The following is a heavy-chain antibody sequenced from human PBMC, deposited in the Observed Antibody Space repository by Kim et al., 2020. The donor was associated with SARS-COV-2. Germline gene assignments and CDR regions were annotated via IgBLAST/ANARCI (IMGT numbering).Heavy chain of an antibody. D-gene: IGHD3-9*01. J-gene: IGHJ4*02. Sequence: GGSLRLSCAASGFTFSSYAMSWVRQAPGKGLEWVSAISGSGGSTYYADSVKGRFTISRDNSKNTLYLQMNSLRAEDTAVYYCAKFLPQGPYVILTEGFWYYIDYWGQGTLVTVSS. CDR2: ISGSGGST. CDR3: AKFLPQGPYVILTEGFWYYIDY. CDR1: GFTFSSYA. V-gene: IGHV3-23*01.